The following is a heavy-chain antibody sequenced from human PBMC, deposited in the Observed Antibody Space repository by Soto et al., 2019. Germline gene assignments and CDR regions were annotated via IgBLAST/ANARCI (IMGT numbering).Heavy chain of an antibody. J-gene: IGHJ4*02. CDR2: IWYDGSNK. D-gene: IGHD4-4*01. CDR1: GFTFSSYG. V-gene: IGHV3-33*01. Sequence: GGSLRLSCAAPGFTFSSYGMHWVRQAPGKGLEWVAVIWYDGSNKYYADSVKGRFTISRDNSKNTLYLQMNSLRAEDTAVYYCARGEWYDYSNPPFDYWGQGTLVTVSS. CDR3: ARGEWYDYSNPPFDY.